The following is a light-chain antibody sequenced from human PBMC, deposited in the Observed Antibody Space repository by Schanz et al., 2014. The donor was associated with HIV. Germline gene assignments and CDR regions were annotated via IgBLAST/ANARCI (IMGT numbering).Light chain of an antibody. CDR1: NSDVGGYNF. CDR3: SSYVDTYSVL. CDR2: DVN. Sequence: QSALTQPASVSGSPGQSITISCTGTNSDVGGYNFVSWYQQHPGKAPKLIIYDVNNRPSGVSKRFSGSKSGNTASLTVSGLQPEDEANYYCSSYVDTYSVLFGGGTKLTVL. V-gene: IGLV2-14*03. J-gene: IGLJ3*02.